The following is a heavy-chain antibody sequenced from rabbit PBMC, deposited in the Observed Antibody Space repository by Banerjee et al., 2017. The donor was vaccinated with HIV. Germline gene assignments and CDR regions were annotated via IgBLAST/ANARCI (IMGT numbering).Heavy chain of an antibody. D-gene: IGHD4-1*01. CDR1: GFSFSSNA. Sequence: QSLEESGGDLVKPGASLTLTCTASGFSFSSNAMCWVRQAPGKGLEWIACIYAGSGSTYYASWAKGRFTISKTSSTAVTLQMTSLTAADTATYFCARGYRGWGLLTRLDLWGPGTLVTVS. CDR2: IYAGSGST. V-gene: IGHV1S40*01. J-gene: IGHJ3*01. CDR3: ARGYRGWGLLTRLDL.